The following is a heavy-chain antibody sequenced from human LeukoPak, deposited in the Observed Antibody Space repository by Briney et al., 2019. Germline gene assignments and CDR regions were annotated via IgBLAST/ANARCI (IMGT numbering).Heavy chain of an antibody. D-gene: IGHD4-17*01. CDR2: INPNSGGT. V-gene: IGHV1-2*04. J-gene: IGHJ4*02. Sequence: ASVKVSCKASGYTFTGYYMHWLQQAPGQGLEWMGWINPNSGGTNYAQKFQGWVTMTRDTSISTAYMELSRLRSDDTAVYYCARVRGVTTLGYWGQGTLVTVSS. CDR1: GYTFTGYY. CDR3: ARVRGVTTLGY.